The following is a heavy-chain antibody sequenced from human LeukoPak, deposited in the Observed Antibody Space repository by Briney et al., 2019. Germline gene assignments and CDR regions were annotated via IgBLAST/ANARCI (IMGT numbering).Heavy chain of an antibody. V-gene: IGHV3-23*01. J-gene: IGHJ4*02. D-gene: IGHD3-3*01. CDR3: AKASQSVLRFLEWLSDY. CDR1: GFTFSSYA. CDR2: ISGSGGST. Sequence: GGSLRVSCEASGFTFSSYAMSWVRQAPGKGLEWVSGISGSGGSTYYADSVKGRITIARDNSKNTLYMQMNSLRAEDTAVYYCAKASQSVLRFLEWLSDYWGQGTLVTVSS.